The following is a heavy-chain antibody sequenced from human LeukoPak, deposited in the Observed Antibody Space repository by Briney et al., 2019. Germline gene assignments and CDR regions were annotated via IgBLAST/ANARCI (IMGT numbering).Heavy chain of an antibody. V-gene: IGHV3-43*02. Sequence: PGGSLRLSCAAPGFTFDDYAMHWVRQAPGKGLEWVSLISGDGGSTYYADSVKGRFTISRDNSKNSLYLQMNSLRTEDTALYYCARGYYYDSSGYYLSDAFDIWGQGTMVTVSS. CDR3: ARGYYYDSSGYYLSDAFDI. CDR2: ISGDGGST. J-gene: IGHJ3*02. CDR1: GFTFDDYA. D-gene: IGHD3-22*01.